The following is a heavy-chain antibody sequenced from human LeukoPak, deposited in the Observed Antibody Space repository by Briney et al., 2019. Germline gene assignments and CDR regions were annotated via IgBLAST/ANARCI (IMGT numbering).Heavy chain of an antibody. Sequence: GGSLRLSCTTSGFTFSSFSMSWVRQTPGKGLEWVSTITYDSANKWHADSVKGRFTISRDNSKNTLYLQMHSLRADDTALYYCTKRKPTGSVTVDEYWGQGVLVTVSS. CDR1: GFTFSSFS. CDR2: ITYDSANK. D-gene: IGHD2-21*02. V-gene: IGHV3-23*01. J-gene: IGHJ4*02. CDR3: TKRKPTGSVTVDEY.